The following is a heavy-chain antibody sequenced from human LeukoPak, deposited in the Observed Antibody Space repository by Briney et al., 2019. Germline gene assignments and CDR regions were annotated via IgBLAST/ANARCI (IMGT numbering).Heavy chain of an antibody. CDR2: IKQDGSEK. V-gene: IGHV3-7*01. CDR1: GYTLTELS. Sequence: ASVKVSCKVSGYTLTELSMHWVRQAPGKGLEWVANIKQDGSEKYYVDSVKGRFTISRDNAKNSLYLQMNSLRAEDTAVYYCARDKWGYCSSTSCPLDYWGQGTLVTVSS. CDR3: ARDKWGYCSSTSCPLDY. J-gene: IGHJ4*02. D-gene: IGHD2-2*01.